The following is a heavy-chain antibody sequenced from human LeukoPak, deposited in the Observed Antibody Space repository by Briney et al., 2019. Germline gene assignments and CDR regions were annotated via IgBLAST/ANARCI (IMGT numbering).Heavy chain of an antibody. D-gene: IGHD3-3*01. V-gene: IGHV4-39*07. J-gene: IGHJ5*02. Sequence: SETLSLTCTVSGGSISSSSYYWGWIRQPPGKGLEWIGSIYYSGSTYYNPSLKSRVTISVDTSKNQFSLKLSSVTAADTAVYYCASGRTLNPHYDFWSGPDLSGWFDPWGQGTLVTVSS. CDR3: ASGRTLNPHYDFWSGPDLSGWFDP. CDR2: IYYSGST. CDR1: GGSISSSSYY.